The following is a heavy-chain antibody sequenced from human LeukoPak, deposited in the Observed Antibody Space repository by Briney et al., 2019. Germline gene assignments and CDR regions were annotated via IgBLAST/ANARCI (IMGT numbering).Heavy chain of an antibody. CDR2: ISWNSGSI. V-gene: IGHV3-9*01. CDR3: AKAGTIAVAGSGFDY. CDR1: GFTFDDYA. Sequence: PGGSLRLSCAASGFTFDDYAMHWVRQAPGKGLEWVPGISWNSGSIGYADSGKGRVTISRDNAKNSLDLQMNSLRAEDTALYDCAKAGTIAVAGSGFDYWGQGTLVTVSS. D-gene: IGHD6-19*01. J-gene: IGHJ4*02.